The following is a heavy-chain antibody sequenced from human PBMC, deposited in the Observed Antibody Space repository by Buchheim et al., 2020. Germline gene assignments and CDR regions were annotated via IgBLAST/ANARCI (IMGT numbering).Heavy chain of an antibody. D-gene: IGHD2-2*01. CDR2: ISYDGSNK. CDR3: AKEGVPAAISAVYFYYMDV. Sequence: QVQLVESGGGGVQPGRSLGLSCAASGFTFRSYGMHWVRQAPGKGLEWVGIISYDGSNKYYADSVKGRFTISRDNSKNPLDLQMSSLRVEDTAVYYCAKEGVPAAISAVYFYYMDVWGKGIT. J-gene: IGHJ6*03. CDR1: GFTFRSYG. V-gene: IGHV3-30*18.